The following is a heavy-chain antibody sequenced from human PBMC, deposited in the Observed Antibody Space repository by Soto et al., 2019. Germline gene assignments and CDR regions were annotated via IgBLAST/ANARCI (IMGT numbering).Heavy chain of an antibody. V-gene: IGHV4-31*03. CDR3: ARGVLH. CDR1: GGSISSGGYY. CDR2: ISYSGST. J-gene: IGHJ4*01. Sequence: QVRLQESGPGLVQPSQTLALTCTVSGGSISSGGYYWSWIRQHPGTGLEWIGHISYSGSTYYNTSLQSRVTISVATSRIQFSLIVNAVTAADTDVYYCARGVLHWGQGTLVTVSS.